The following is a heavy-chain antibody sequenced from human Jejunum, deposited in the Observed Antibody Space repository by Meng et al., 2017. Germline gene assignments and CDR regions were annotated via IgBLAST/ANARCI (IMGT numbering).Heavy chain of an antibody. CDR1: GYTFGNYI. CDR3: AREGFGGSYFGY. CDR2: INVSPPPP. V-gene: IGHV1-18*01. D-gene: IGHD1-26*01. Sequence: QVQLLQSGAAVQKPRASVKVSCRASGYTFGNYILSWVRQAPGQGLEWMGWINVSPPPPTYAQKLQGRVTMTADTGTSTAYMELTSLTSDDTAVYYCAREGFGGSYFGYWGQGTLFPFSS. J-gene: IGHJ4*02.